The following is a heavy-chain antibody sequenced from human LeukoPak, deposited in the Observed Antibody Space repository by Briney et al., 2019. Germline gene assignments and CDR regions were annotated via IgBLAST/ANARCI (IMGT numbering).Heavy chain of an antibody. CDR3: ARPLKDFWSGYYGNAFDI. D-gene: IGHD3-3*01. CDR1: GYTFTSYG. Sequence: ASVKVSCKASGYTFTSYGISWVRQAPGQGLEWMGWISAYNGNTNYAQKLQGRVTMTTDTSTSTAYMELSRLRSDDTAVYYCARPLKDFWSGYYGNAFDIWGQGTMVTVSS. J-gene: IGHJ3*02. V-gene: IGHV1-18*01. CDR2: ISAYNGNT.